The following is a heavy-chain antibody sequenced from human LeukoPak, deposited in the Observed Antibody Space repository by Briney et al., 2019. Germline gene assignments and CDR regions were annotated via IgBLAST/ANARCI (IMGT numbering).Heavy chain of an antibody. CDR1: GFTFSSSW. Sequence: GGSLRLSCAASGFTFSSSWMSWVRQAPGKGQEWVANIKQDGSEKNYVDSVKGRFTTSTENTKNSLYLQKSSLRAEETAVYYCARDGALITIFGVVGDYFDCWGQGTLVTVSS. CDR3: ARDGALITIFGVVGDYFDC. J-gene: IGHJ4*02. V-gene: IGHV3-7*03. D-gene: IGHD3-3*01. CDR2: IKQDGSEK.